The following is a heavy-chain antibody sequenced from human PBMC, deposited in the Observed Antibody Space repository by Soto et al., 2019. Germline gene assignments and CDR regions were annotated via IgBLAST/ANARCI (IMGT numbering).Heavy chain of an antibody. CDR1: GGSISSGGYY. Sequence: QVQLQESGPGLVKPSQTLSLTCTVSGGSISSGGYYWSWIRQHPGKGLEWIGYIYYSGSTYYNPSLKSRVNISVDTSKNQFSLKLSSVTAADTAVYYCARGVVDRDFWSGYYNGGSYYFDYWGQGTLVTVSS. CDR3: ARGVVDRDFWSGYYNGGSYYFDY. D-gene: IGHD3-3*01. V-gene: IGHV4-31*03. CDR2: IYYSGST. J-gene: IGHJ4*02.